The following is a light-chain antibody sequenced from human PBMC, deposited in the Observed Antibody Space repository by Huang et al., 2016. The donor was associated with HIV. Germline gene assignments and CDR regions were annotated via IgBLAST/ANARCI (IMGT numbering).Light chain of an antibody. CDR3: QERASWPPFT. CDR1: QSVGSY. J-gene: IGKJ3*01. V-gene: IGKV3-11*01. Sequence: EVVLTQSPATLSLSPGERATLSCRASQSVGSYLAWYHQKPGQAPRLLIFDASNRATGIPVRFSGSGSGTDFTLTISSLEPEDFAVYYCQERASWPPFTFGPGTKVDIK. CDR2: DAS.